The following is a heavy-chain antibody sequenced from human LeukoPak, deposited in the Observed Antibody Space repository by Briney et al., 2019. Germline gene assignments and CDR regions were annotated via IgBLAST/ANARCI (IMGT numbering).Heavy chain of an antibody. V-gene: IGHV4-30-2*01. CDR3: ARCGGSYYYDSSGYYYEDY. CDR2: IYHSGST. J-gene: IGHJ4*02. Sequence: SETLSLTCTVSGGSISSGGYYWSWIRQPPGKGLEWIGYIYHSGSTYYNPSLKSRVTISVDRSKNQFSLKLSSVTAADTAVYYCARCGGSYYYDSSGYYYEDYWGQGTLVTVSS. D-gene: IGHD3-22*01. CDR1: GGSISSGGYY.